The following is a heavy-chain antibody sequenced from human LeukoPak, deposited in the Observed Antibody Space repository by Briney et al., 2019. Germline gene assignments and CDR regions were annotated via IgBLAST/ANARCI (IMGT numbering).Heavy chain of an antibody. Sequence: SETLSLTCTVSGGSISSGDYYWSWIRQHPGKGLEWIGYIYYSGNTYYNPSLKSRVTISVDTSKNQFSLKLRSVTAADTAVYYCARSLLRLSGSSDVWGQGTLVTVSS. J-gene: IGHJ4*02. V-gene: IGHV4-31*03. CDR3: ARSLLRLSGSSDV. CDR1: GGSISSGDYY. CDR2: IYYSGNT. D-gene: IGHD1-26*01.